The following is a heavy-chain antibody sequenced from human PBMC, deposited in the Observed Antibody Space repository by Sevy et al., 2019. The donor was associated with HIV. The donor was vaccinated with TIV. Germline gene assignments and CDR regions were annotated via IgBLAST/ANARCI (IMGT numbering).Heavy chain of an antibody. D-gene: IGHD1-26*01. CDR1: GGTFSSYA. Sequence: ASVKVSCKASGGTFSSYAISWVRQAPGQGLEWMGVIIPIFGTANYAQKFQGRVTITADESTSTAYMELTSLKSDDTAVYYCARGGGVGATTTPDSWGRGTLVTVSS. CDR2: IIPIFGTA. CDR3: ARGGGVGATTTPDS. J-gene: IGHJ4*02. V-gene: IGHV1-69*13.